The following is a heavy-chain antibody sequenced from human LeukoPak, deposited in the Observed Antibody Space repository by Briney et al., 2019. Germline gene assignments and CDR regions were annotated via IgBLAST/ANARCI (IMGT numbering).Heavy chain of an antibody. CDR3: AKGGKESDY. CDR1: GFTFSSYA. CDR2: IINSGSGT. Sequence: GSLRLSCAASGFTFSSYAMSWVRQAPGKGLEWVSAIINSGSGTYYVDSVKGRFTISRDNSKNTLYLQMNSLRAEDTAVYYCAKGGKESDYWGQGTLVTVSS. V-gene: IGHV3-23*01. J-gene: IGHJ4*02. D-gene: IGHD3-10*01.